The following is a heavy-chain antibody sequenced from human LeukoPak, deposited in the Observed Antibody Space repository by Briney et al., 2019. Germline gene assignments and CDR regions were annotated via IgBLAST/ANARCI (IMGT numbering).Heavy chain of an antibody. D-gene: IGHD1-26*01. CDR1: GFTFSSYA. CDR3: AKDGSGPKSWFDP. V-gene: IGHV3-23*01. J-gene: IGHJ5*02. Sequence: PGGSLRLSCAASGFTFSSYAMSWVRQAPGKGLEWVSSITGSGDDTNHADSVKGRFTISRDNSKNTLYLEMNSLSAGDTAVYYCAKDGSGPKSWFDPWGQGTLVTVSS. CDR2: ITGSGDDT.